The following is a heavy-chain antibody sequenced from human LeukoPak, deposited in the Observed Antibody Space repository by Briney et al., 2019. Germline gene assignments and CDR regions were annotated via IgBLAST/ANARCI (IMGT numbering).Heavy chain of an antibody. CDR1: GGTFSSYG. CDR2: IIPIFGTA. J-gene: IGHJ6*03. Sequence: SVKVSCKASGGTFSSYGISWVRQAPGQGLEWMGGIIPIFGTANYAQKFQGRVTITADESTSTAYMELSSLRSEDTAVYYCARDIWESGYAPKGAYYYYMDVWGKGTTVTVSS. CDR3: ARDIWESGYAPKGAYYYYMDV. D-gene: IGHD5-12*01. V-gene: IGHV1-69*01.